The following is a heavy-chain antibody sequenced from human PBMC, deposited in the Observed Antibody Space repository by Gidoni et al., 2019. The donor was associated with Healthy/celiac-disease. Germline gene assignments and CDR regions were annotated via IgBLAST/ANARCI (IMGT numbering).Heavy chain of an antibody. CDR3: ARALIAVAGRMDFDY. Sequence: QVQLVQSGAEVKKPGASVKVSCKASGYTFTGYYMHWVRQAPGQGLEWMGWINPNSGGTNYAQKFQGRVTMTRDTSISTAYMELSRLRSDDTAVYYCARALIAVAGRMDFDYWGQGTLVTVSS. D-gene: IGHD6-19*01. J-gene: IGHJ4*02. CDR2: INPNSGGT. CDR1: GYTFTGYY. V-gene: IGHV1-2*02.